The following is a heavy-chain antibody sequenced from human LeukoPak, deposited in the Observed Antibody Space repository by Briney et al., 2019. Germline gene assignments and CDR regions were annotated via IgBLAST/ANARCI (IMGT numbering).Heavy chain of an antibody. J-gene: IGHJ3*02. D-gene: IGHD3-22*01. Sequence: PGGSLRLSCAASGFTFSSYSMNWVRQAPGKGLEWVGRIKSKTDGGTTDYAAPVKGRFTISRDDSKNTLYLQMNSLKTEDTAVYYCTTGHYDSSGYYDDAFDIWGQGTMVTVSS. V-gene: IGHV3-15*01. CDR3: TTGHYDSSGYYDDAFDI. CDR2: IKSKTDGGTT. CDR1: GFTFSSYS.